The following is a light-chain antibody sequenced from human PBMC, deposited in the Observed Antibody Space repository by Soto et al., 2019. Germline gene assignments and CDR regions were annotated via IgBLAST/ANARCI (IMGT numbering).Light chain of an antibody. CDR2: RDS. V-gene: IGLV3-9*01. J-gene: IGLJ3*02. CDR1: NIGSKN. Sequence: SYELTQPLSVSVALGQTARITCGGNNIGSKNVHGDQQKPGQAPVLVIYRDSNRPSGTPERFSGSNSGNTATLTISRAQDGDADDYYWQVWDSRTARVFGGGTQLTVL. CDR3: QVWDSRTARV.